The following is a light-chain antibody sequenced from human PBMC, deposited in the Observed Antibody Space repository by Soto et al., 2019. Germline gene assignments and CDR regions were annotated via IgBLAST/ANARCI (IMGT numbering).Light chain of an antibody. J-gene: IGKJ5*01. CDR1: QSVSST. V-gene: IGKV3-11*01. CDR3: QQRNIWPPVT. Sequence: IVMTQSPATLSVSPGERATLSCRASQSVSSTLAWYQKKPGQAPRLFIYDASNRATGIPARFSGSGSGTDLTLTISSLETEDFAAYYCQQRNIWPPVTFGQGTRLEIK. CDR2: DAS.